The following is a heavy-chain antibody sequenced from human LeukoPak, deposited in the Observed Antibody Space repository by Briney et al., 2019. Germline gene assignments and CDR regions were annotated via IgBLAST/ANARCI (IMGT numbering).Heavy chain of an antibody. CDR3: ARGPRITGTTSPCKN. Sequence: ASVKVSCKASGYTFTDYYMHWVRQAPGQGLEWMGWINPNSGGTNYAQKFQGRVTMTRDTSISTAYMELSRLRSDDTAVYYCARGPRITGTTSPCKNWGQGTLVTVSS. V-gene: IGHV1-2*02. J-gene: IGHJ4*02. D-gene: IGHD1-7*01. CDR1: GYTFTDYY. CDR2: INPNSGGT.